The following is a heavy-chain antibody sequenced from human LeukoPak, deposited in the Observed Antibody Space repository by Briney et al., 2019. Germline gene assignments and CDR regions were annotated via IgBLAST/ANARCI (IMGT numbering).Heavy chain of an antibody. D-gene: IGHD4-11*01. CDR1: GFTFDDYA. CDR3: AREDFSNYLNNAFDI. Sequence: GGSLRLSCAASGFTFDDYAMHWVRQAPGKGLEWVSGISWNSGSIGYADSVKGRFTISRDNAKNSLYLQMNSLRSDDTAMYYCAREDFSNYLNNAFDIWGQGTMVTVSS. CDR2: ISWNSGSI. V-gene: IGHV3-9*01. J-gene: IGHJ3*02.